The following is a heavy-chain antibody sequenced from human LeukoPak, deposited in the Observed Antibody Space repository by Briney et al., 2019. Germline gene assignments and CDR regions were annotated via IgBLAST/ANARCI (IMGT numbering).Heavy chain of an antibody. Sequence: GGSLRLSCAASGFTFSSYAMSWVRQAPGKGLEWVSAISGSGGSTYYADSVKGRFTISRDNSKHTLYLQMNSLRAEDTAVYYCAKDRRIAVAQGAFDIWGQGTMVTVSS. V-gene: IGHV3-23*01. CDR3: AKDRRIAVAQGAFDI. CDR1: GFTFSSYA. D-gene: IGHD6-19*01. CDR2: ISGSGGST. J-gene: IGHJ3*02.